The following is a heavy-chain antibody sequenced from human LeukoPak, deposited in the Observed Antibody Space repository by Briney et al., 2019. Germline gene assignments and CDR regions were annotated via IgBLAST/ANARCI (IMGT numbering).Heavy chain of an antibody. CDR1: GDSISDFY. CDR3: ARESKVGTWFDP. CDR2: VAYSGSP. J-gene: IGHJ5*02. D-gene: IGHD2-21*02. V-gene: IGHV4-59*01. Sequence: SDTLSLTCTVSGDSISDFYGSWLRQPPGKGLEWVGQVAYSGSPNSNPSLKNRVTMSVDMSKKQISLKLTSLTAADTAVYYCARESKVGTWFDPWGQGTLVTVSS.